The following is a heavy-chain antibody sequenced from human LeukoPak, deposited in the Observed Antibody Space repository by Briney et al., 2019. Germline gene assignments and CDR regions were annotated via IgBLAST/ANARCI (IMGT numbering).Heavy chain of an antibody. CDR2: INPNSGGT. Sequence: AASVNVSFKASGYTFTGYYMHWVRQAPGQGLEWMGWINPNSGGTNYAQKFQGRVTMTRDTSISTAYMELSRLRSDDTAVYYCARVGGHCSSTSCYNDWFDPWGQGTLVTVSS. CDR1: GYTFTGYY. CDR3: ARVGGHCSSTSCYNDWFDP. J-gene: IGHJ5*02. V-gene: IGHV1-2*02. D-gene: IGHD2-2*02.